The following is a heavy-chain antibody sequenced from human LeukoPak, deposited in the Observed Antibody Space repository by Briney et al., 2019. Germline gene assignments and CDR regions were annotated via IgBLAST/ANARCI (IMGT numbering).Heavy chain of an antibody. CDR3: ARGEEPATLDY. Sequence: PSETLSLTCTVSGGSISSYYWSWIRQPAGKGLEWIGRIYPSGSTNYNPSLKSRVTMSVDTSKNQFSLKPSSVTAADTAVYYCARGEEPATLDYWGQGTLVTVSS. CDR1: GGSISSYY. D-gene: IGHD1-14*01. V-gene: IGHV4-4*07. J-gene: IGHJ4*02. CDR2: IYPSGST.